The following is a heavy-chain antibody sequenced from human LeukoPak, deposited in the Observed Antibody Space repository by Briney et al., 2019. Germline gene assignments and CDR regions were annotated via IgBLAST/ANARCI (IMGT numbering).Heavy chain of an antibody. D-gene: IGHD6-25*01. CDR2: IYYSGST. Sequence: PSETLSLTCTVSGGSISSYYWSWIRQPAGKGLEWIGSIYYSGSTYYNPSLKSRVTISVDTSKNQFSLKLSSVTAADTAVYYCASCKSSAASDAFDIWGQGTMVTVSS. CDR1: GGSISSYY. V-gene: IGHV4-4*07. CDR3: ASCKSSAASDAFDI. J-gene: IGHJ3*02.